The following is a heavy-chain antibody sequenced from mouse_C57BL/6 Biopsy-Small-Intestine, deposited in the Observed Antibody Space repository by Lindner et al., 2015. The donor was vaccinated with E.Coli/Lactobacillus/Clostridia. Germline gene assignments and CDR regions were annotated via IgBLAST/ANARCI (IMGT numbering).Heavy chain of an antibody. CDR2: IYPGSGNT. CDR3: ARVDWYFDV. J-gene: IGHJ1*03. CDR1: GFNIKDHY. V-gene: IGHV1-66*01. Sequence: VQLQESGAELVKPGASVKLSCTASGFNIKDHYIHWVKQRTDQGLEWIGWIYPGSGNTKYNERFKGKATLTADTSSSTAHMQLSSLTSEDSAVYYCARVDWYFDVWGTGTTVTVSS.